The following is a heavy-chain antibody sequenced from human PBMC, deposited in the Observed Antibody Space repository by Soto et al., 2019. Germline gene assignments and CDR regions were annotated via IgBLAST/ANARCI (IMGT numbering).Heavy chain of an antibody. V-gene: IGHV4-59*01. J-gene: IGHJ6*03. Sequence: SETLSLTCTVSGGSISSYYWSWIRQPPGKGLEWIGYFYYSGSTNYNPSLKSRVTISVDTSKNQFSLKLSFVTAADTAVYYCARVPLYDILTGYYFGPLYYYYMDVWGKGTTVTVSS. D-gene: IGHD3-9*01. CDR2: FYYSGST. CDR1: GGSISSYY. CDR3: ARVPLYDILTGYYFGPLYYYYMDV.